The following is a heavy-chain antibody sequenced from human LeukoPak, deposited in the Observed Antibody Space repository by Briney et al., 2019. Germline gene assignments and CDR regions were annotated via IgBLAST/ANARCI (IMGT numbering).Heavy chain of an antibody. CDR2: IYYSGGA. CDR3: ARHPNLFYFDC. J-gene: IGHJ4*02. D-gene: IGHD1-7*01. Sequence: SETLSLTCSVSGGSISSRSYYWGWIRQPPGKGLEWIGSIYYSGGAYYNPSLKSRVTISVDTSKNQFSLKLSSVTAADTAVYYCARHPNLFYFDCWGQGTLVTVSS. CDR1: GGSISSRSYY. V-gene: IGHV4-39*01.